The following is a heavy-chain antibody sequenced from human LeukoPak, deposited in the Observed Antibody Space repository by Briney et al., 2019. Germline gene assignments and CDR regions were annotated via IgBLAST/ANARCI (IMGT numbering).Heavy chain of an antibody. CDR1: GFTFNNYW. Sequence: GGSLRLSCAASGFTFNNYWIHWVRQVPGKGLVWVSRINNDGSSASYVDSVKGRFTISRDNAKNTLFLQMNSLRAEDTAVYYCARGRRIGYCSSTSCYTFTHNWFDPWGQGTLVTVS. J-gene: IGHJ5*02. CDR2: INNDGSSA. CDR3: ARGRRIGYCSSTSCYTFTHNWFDP. D-gene: IGHD2-2*02. V-gene: IGHV3-74*01.